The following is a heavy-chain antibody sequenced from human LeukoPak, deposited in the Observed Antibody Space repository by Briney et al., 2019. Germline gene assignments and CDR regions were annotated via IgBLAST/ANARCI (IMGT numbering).Heavy chain of an antibody. CDR1: GGSISRISYE. J-gene: IGHJ5*02. Sequence: PSETLSLTCTVSGGSISRISYEWGWIRHPPGNGLDWIGSIYYSRSTYYNPSLKSRFTISLVTSKNLFSLKLSSVTAADTAVYYCARSFGDRSGYFPEPLSFDPWGQGTLVAVSS. V-gene: IGHV4-39*01. CDR3: ARSFGDRSGYFPEPLSFDP. CDR2: IYYSRST. D-gene: IGHD3-22*01.